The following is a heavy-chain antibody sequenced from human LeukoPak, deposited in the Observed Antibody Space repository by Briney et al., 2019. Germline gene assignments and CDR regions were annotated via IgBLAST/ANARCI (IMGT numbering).Heavy chain of an antibody. D-gene: IGHD5-18*01. CDR3: ARSLNTAHESILNDY. CDR2: IDWDDDK. J-gene: IGHJ4*02. Sequence: ESGPTLVNPTQTLTLTCTFSGFSLSTSGMCVSWIRQPPGKALEWLARIDWDDDKYYSTSLKTRLTISKDTSKNQVVLTMTNMDPVDTATYYCARSLNTAHESILNDYWGQGTLVTVSS. CDR1: GFSLSTSGMC. V-gene: IGHV2-70*11.